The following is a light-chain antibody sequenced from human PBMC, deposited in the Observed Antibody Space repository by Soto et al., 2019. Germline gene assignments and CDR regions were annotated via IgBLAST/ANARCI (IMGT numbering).Light chain of an antibody. CDR2: KAS. J-gene: IGKJ1*01. V-gene: IGKV1-5*03. CDR1: QSISSW. CDR3: QHYNSYGT. Sequence: DIQMTQSPSTVSASVVVRVSITCRASQSISSWLAWYQQKPGKAPKLLIYKASTLKSGVPSRFSGSGSGTEFTLTISSLQPDDFATYYCQHYNSYGTFGQGTKVDIK.